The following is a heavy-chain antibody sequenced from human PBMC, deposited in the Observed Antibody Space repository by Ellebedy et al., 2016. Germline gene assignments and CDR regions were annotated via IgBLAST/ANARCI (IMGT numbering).Heavy chain of an antibody. J-gene: IGHJ4*02. D-gene: IGHD6-19*01. V-gene: IGHV3-23*01. CDR3: AKCRHSTGCLLDS. CDR2: ISSAGSP. Sequence: GGSLRLSCAVSGFTFSGFAMSWVRQAPGKGLEWVSTISSAGSPNYADSVRGRFTISRDSSKDTLYLEMDSLRADDTAIYYCAKCRHSTGCLLDSWGQGTLVTVSS. CDR1: GFTFSGFA.